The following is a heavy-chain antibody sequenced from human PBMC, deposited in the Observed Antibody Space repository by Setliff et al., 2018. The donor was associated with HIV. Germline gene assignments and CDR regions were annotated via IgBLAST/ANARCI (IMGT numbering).Heavy chain of an antibody. CDR2: IHDSGST. CDR1: GASITTGGYY. J-gene: IGHJ4*01. D-gene: IGHD1-26*01. CDR3: AREIGVGDTTGFDH. V-gene: IGHV4-31*03. Sequence: TLSLTCSVSGASITTGGYYWGWVRQHPGRGLEWIGYIHDSGSTYYNPSLKSRVTISIDTSKNHFSLNLTSVTAADTAVFYCAREIGVGDTTGFDHWGQGALVTVSS.